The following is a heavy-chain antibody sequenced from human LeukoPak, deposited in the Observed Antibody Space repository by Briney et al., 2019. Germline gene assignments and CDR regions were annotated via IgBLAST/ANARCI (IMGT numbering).Heavy chain of an antibody. CDR3: ARAGYSSSRTIGY. J-gene: IGHJ4*02. CDR2: INPNSGGT. CDR1: GYTFTGYY. Sequence: ASVKVSCKASGYTFTGYYMHWVRQAPGQGREWMGWINPNSGGTNYAQKFQGRVTMTRDTSISTAYMELSRLRSDDTAVYYCARAGYSSSRTIGYWGQGTLVTVSS. V-gene: IGHV1-2*02. D-gene: IGHD6-13*01.